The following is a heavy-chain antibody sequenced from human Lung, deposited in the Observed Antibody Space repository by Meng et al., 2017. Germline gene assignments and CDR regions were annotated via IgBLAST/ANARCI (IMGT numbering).Heavy chain of an antibody. J-gene: IGHJ4*02. CDR1: GYTFTDYY. CDR2: INPNSGGT. V-gene: IGHV1-2*06. CDR3: ARENVGDGGYDFDF. D-gene: IGHD5-12*01. Sequence: QVQLVQSGAEVKKPGASVKVSCKASGYTFTDYYIHWVRQAPGQGLEWMGRINPNSGGTNYVQKFQGRVTMTRDTSISTAYMELTMLRSDDTAIYYCARENVGDGGYDFDFWGQGTLVTVSS.